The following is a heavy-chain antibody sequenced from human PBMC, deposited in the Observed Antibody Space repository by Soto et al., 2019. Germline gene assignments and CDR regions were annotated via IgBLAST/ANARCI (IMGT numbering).Heavy chain of an antibody. CDR2: IYYSGST. V-gene: IGHV4-59*01. Sequence: SETLSLTCTVSGGSISSYYWSWIRQPPGKGLEWIGYIYYSGSTNYNPSLKSRVTISVDTSKNQFSLKLSSVTAADTAVYYCAREPRADYGDIKFDYWGQGTLVTVSS. D-gene: IGHD4-17*01. J-gene: IGHJ4*02. CDR1: GGSISSYY. CDR3: AREPRADYGDIKFDY.